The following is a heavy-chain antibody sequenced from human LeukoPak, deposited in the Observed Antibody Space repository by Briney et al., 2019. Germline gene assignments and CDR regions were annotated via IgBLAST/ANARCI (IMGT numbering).Heavy chain of an antibody. J-gene: IGHJ4*02. D-gene: IGHD2-2*01. V-gene: IGHV1-69*04. CDR3: ASGEGCSSTSCTLDY. CDR2: IIPLLEIA. Sequence: SVKVSCKASGGTFSNYAISWVRQAPGQGLEWMGRIIPLLEIADYTQRFQGRVTITADKSTSTAYMELSSLRSEDTAVYYCASGEGCSSTSCTLDYWGQGPLVTVSS. CDR1: GGTFSNYA.